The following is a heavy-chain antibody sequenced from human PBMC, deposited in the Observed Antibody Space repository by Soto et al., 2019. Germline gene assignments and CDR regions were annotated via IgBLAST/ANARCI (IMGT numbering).Heavy chain of an antibody. CDR3: ARPRGGGWDAFDI. CDR1: GGSISSSSYY. Sequence: QLQLQESGPGLVKPSETLSLTCTVSGGSISSSSYYWGWIRQPPGKGLEWIGSIYYSGSTYYNPSLKSRVTISVDTSKNQFSLKLSSVTAADTAVYYCARPRGGGWDAFDIWGQGTMVTVSS. V-gene: IGHV4-39*01. CDR2: IYYSGST. D-gene: IGHD2-15*01. J-gene: IGHJ3*02.